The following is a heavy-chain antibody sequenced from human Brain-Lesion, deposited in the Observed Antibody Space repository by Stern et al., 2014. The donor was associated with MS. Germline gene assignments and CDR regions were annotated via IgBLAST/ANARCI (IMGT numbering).Heavy chain of an antibody. CDR3: ARVTEFLRFFYPDY. V-gene: IGHV4-31*03. CDR2: ISYSGNT. D-gene: IGHD3-3*01. Sequence: QLQLQESGPGLVKPSQTLSLTCTVSGGSVSSGSRYWSWIRQHPGKGLEWIGYISYSGNTYYSPSLQSRLTISMDTSKNQFSLKLRSVTAADTAIYYCARVTEFLRFFYPDYWGQRTLVTVSS. CDR1: GGSVSSGSRY. J-gene: IGHJ4*02.